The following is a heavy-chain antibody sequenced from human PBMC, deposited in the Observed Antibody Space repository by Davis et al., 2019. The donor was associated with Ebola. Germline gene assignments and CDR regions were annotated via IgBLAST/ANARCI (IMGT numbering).Heavy chain of an antibody. Sequence: AASVKVSCKASGYTFTGYYIHWVRQAPGQGLEWMGRIDPHSGDTNYAQMFRGRVNMTREKSISTAYMELSSLTSDDTAVYYCARALYRYNEKEYWGQGTLVTVSS. CDR2: IDPHSGDT. V-gene: IGHV1-2*06. J-gene: IGHJ4*02. CDR1: GYTFTGYY. CDR3: ARALYRYNEKEY. D-gene: IGHD3-16*02.